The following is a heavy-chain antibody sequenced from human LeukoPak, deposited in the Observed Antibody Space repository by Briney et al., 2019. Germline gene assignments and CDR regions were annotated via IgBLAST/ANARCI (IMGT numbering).Heavy chain of an antibody. D-gene: IGHD1-26*01. J-gene: IGHJ4*02. CDR2: MYYSGST. CDR3: ATEGGRYNVDY. CDR1: GGSISSRGYY. V-gene: IGHV4-39*07. Sequence: PSETLSLTCTVSGGSISSRGYYWGWIRQPPGKGLEWIGSMYYSGSTYHNPSLKSRVTISVDTSKNQFSLKLRSVTAADTAVYYCATEGGRYNVDYWGQGTLVTVSS.